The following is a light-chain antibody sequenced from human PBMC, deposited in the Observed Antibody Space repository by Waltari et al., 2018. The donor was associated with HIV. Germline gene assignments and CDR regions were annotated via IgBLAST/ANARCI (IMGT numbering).Light chain of an antibody. CDR3: QQYYSTPLT. Sequence: DIVMTQSPDSLAVSLGERATINCKYSQSVLSSSNNKNYLGWYQQKSGQPPKLLIYWASTRESGVPDRFSGSGSGTDFTLTISSLQAEDVAVYYCQQYYSTPLTFGGGTKVEIK. V-gene: IGKV4-1*01. CDR1: QSVLSSSNNKNY. CDR2: WAS. J-gene: IGKJ4*01.